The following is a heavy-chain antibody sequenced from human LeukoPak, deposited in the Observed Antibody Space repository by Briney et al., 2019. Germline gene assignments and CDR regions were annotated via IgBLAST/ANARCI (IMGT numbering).Heavy chain of an antibody. CDR1: GFTFSSYG. Sequence: PGGSLRLSCSASGFTFSSYGMHWVRQAPGKGLFWVSGISAGGGSTYYADSVKGRFTISRDNSRNTLYLQLNSLSAEDTAVYYCAKDAAGPEYWGQGTLVTVSS. CDR3: AKDAAGPEY. J-gene: IGHJ4*02. V-gene: IGHV3-23*01. D-gene: IGHD6-13*01. CDR2: ISAGGGST.